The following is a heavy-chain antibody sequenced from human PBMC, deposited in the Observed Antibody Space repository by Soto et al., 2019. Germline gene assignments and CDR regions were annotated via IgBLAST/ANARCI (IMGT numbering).Heavy chain of an antibody. J-gene: IGHJ4*02. D-gene: IGHD6-6*01. V-gene: IGHV1-2*04. Sequence: ASVKVSCKASGYTFTGYYMHWVRQAPGQGLEWMGWINPNSGGTNYAQKFQGWVTMTRDTSISTAYMELSRLRSDDTAVYYCARAEYSSSSGTFDYWGQGTLVTVSS. CDR2: INPNSGGT. CDR3: ARAEYSSSSGTFDY. CDR1: GYTFTGYY.